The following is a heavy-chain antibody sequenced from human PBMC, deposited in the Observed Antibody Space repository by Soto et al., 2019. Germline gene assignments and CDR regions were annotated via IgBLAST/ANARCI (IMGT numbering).Heavy chain of an antibody. CDR1: RFTFRTYP. V-gene: IGHV3-30-3*01. Sequence: QVQLGESGGGVAQPGRSLRLSCAASRFTFRTYPMHWVRQPPCKVLEWVALISHDGSNKYYADSVKGRFTISRDNSKHPLYLQMNSLRPEDTAVYYCARWSFQYESYCYFWGQGTLVTVSS. J-gene: IGHJ4*02. CDR3: ARWSFQYESYCYF. D-gene: IGHD5-18*01. CDR2: ISHDGSNK.